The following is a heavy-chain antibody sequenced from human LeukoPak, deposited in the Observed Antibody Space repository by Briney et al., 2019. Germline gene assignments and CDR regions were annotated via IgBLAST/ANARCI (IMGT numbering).Heavy chain of an antibody. CDR2: ISYSSSTI. J-gene: IGHJ4*02. D-gene: IGHD3-10*01. CDR1: GFTFSSYS. Sequence: GGSLLLSCAASGFTFSSYSMNWARRAPGKGLEWVLYISYSSSTIYYADSVKGRFTISRDNSKNTLYLQMNSLRAEDTAVYYCAKKPLLWFGELQTYYFDYWGQGTLVTVSS. CDR3: AKKPLLWFGELQTYYFDY. V-gene: IGHV3-48*01.